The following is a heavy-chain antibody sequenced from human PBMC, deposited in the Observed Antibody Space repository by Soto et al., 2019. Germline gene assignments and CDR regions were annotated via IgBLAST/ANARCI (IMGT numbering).Heavy chain of an antibody. D-gene: IGHD2-2*01. J-gene: IGHJ6*03. CDR3: ARDKIQVVPAAIGYYYYMDV. V-gene: IGHV1-3*01. CDR2: INAGNGNT. CDR1: GYTFTSYA. Sequence: ASVKVSCKASGYTFTSYAMHWVRQAPGQRLEWMGWINAGNGNTKYSQKFQGRVTITRDTSASTAYMELSSLRSEDTAVYYCARDKIQVVPAAIGYYYYMDVWGKGTTVTVSS.